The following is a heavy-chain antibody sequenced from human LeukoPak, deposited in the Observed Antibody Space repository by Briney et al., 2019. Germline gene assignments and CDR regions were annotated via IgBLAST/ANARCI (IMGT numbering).Heavy chain of an antibody. CDR2: IRYDGSNK. CDR1: GFTFSSYG. CDR3: AKEDYDFWSGSYYFDY. V-gene: IGHV3-30*02. J-gene: IGHJ4*02. D-gene: IGHD3-3*01. Sequence: GGSLRLSCAASGFTFSSYGMHWVRQAPGKGLEWVAFIRYDGSNKYYADSVKGRFTISRDNSKNTLYLQMNSLRAEDTAVYYCAKEDYDFWSGSYYFDYWGQGTLVTVSS.